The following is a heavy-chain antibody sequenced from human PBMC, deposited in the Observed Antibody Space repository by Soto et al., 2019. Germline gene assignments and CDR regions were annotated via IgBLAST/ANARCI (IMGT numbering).Heavy chain of an antibody. CDR2: LFYSGTT. Sequence: SETLSLTCTVSGGSISSYYWSWIRQPPGKGLEWIGYLFYSGTTNYNPSLKGRVTISVDTSKNQFSLNLTSVTAADTAVYYCATTQMPTIGNFFDPWGQGVQVTVS. CDR1: GGSISSYY. V-gene: IGHV4-59*08. J-gene: IGHJ5*02. CDR3: ATTQMPTIGNFFDP. D-gene: IGHD1-1*01.